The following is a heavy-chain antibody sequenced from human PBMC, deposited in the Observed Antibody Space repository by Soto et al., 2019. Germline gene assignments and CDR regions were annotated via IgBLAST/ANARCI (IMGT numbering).Heavy chain of an antibody. CDR1: GFTSFSYYS. D-gene: IGHD5-18*01. CDR3: ARVRGHSYGYVDY. Sequence: VQLVESGGGLVQPGGSLRLSCTASGFTSFSYYSMNWVRQAPGKGLEWVSFISGRGSPIYYADSVRGRFTISRDNVKNSLSLEMNSLRVEDTAVYYCARVRGHSYGYVDYWGQGTLVTVSS. V-gene: IGHV3-48*01. J-gene: IGHJ4*02. CDR2: ISGRGSPI.